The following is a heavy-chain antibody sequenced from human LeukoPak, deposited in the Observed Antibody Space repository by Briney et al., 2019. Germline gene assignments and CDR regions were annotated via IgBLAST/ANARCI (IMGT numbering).Heavy chain of an antibody. CDR2: IYTSGST. CDR1: GGSISSGSYY. Sequence: PSETLSLTCTVSGGSISSGSYYWSWIRQPAGKGLEWIGRIYTSGSTNYNPSLKSRVTISVDTSKNQFSLKLSSVTAADTAVYYCARQASNWWFGGPQYTFDYWGQGTLVTVSS. D-gene: IGHD3-10*01. J-gene: IGHJ4*02. V-gene: IGHV4-61*02. CDR3: ARQASNWWFGGPQYTFDY.